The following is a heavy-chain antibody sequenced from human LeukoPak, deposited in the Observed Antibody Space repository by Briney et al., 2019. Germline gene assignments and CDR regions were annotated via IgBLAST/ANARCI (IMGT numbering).Heavy chain of an antibody. J-gene: IGHJ4*02. Sequence: SETLSLTCTVSGGSISSSSYYWGWIRQPPGKGLEWIGSIYYSGSTNYNPSLKSRVTISVDTSKNQFSLKLSSVTAADTAVYYCARGLVGAKFFDYWGQGTLVTVSS. CDR2: IYYSGST. CDR1: GGSISSSSYY. CDR3: ARGLVGAKFFDY. D-gene: IGHD1-26*01. V-gene: IGHV4-39*07.